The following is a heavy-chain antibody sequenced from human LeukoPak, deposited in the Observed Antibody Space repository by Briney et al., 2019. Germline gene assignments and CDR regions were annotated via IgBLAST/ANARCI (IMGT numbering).Heavy chain of an antibody. J-gene: IGHJ4*02. V-gene: IGHV3-23*01. CDR3: VCSGGSCYYFDY. CDR2: ISGSGGST. Sequence: GGSLRLSCAASGFTFSSYAMSWVRQAPGKGLEWVSAISGSGGSTYYADSVKGRFTISRDNSKNTLYLQMNSLRAEDTAVYYCVCSGGSCYYFDYWGQGTLVTVSS. D-gene: IGHD2-15*01. CDR1: GFTFSSYA.